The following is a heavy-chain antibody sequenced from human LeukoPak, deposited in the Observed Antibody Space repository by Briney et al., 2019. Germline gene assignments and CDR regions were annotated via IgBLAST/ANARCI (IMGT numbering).Heavy chain of an antibody. J-gene: IGHJ4*02. CDR3: TGRSFDY. Sequence: GGSLRLSCAASGFTFSSYGMHWVRQAPGKGLEWVAVISYDGSNKYYADSVKGRFTISRDNSKNTLYLQMNSLKTEDTAVYYCTGRSFDYWGQGTLVTVSS. CDR1: GFTFSSYG. D-gene: IGHD1-14*01. CDR2: ISYDGSNK. V-gene: IGHV3-30*03.